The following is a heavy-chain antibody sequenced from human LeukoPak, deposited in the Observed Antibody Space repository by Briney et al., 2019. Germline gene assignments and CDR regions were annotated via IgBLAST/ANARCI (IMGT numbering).Heavy chain of an antibody. CDR1: GGSISSNNYY. CDR3: ARVGDHNWFDP. J-gene: IGHJ5*02. CDR2: IYYDGNT. D-gene: IGHD2-21*01. V-gene: IGHV4-39*01. Sequence: PSETLSLTCTVSGGSISSNNYYWSWIRRPPGKGLEWIGAIYYDGNTYYNPSLKSRVTISVDTSRDQFSLKLSSVTAADTALYYCARVGDHNWFDPWGQGTLVTVSS.